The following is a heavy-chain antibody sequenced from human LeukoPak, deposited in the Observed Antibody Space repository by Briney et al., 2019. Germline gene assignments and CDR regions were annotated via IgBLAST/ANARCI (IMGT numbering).Heavy chain of an antibody. CDR3: ARGDYYDGGGKNWFDP. Sequence: SETLSLTCTVSGGSMSSYYWSFTRQPAGKGLEWIGRIHTGWTTYYNPSLKSRVTMSVDTSRNQFSLRLTSVTAADTAVYYCARGDYYDGGGKNWFDPWGQGTLVTVSS. D-gene: IGHD3-16*01. CDR1: GGSMSSYY. CDR2: IHTGWTT. V-gene: IGHV4-4*07. J-gene: IGHJ5*02.